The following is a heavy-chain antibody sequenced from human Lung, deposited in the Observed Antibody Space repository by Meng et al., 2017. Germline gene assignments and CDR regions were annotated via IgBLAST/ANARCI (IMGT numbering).Heavy chain of an antibody. CDR2: ISVHNGNT. D-gene: IGHD6-13*01. V-gene: IGHV1-18*01. CDR1: GYTFIRHG. CDR3: ARDLKPEGIATEYLDY. J-gene: IGHJ4*02. Sequence: QVQVVQPGAEVRNPGASVKVSCKTSGYTFIRHGITWVRQAPGQGLEWMGWISVHNGNTNYAEKFQGRVTMTTDTSTNTAYMELRSLTSDDTAVYYCARDLKPEGIATEYLDYWGQGTLVTVSS.